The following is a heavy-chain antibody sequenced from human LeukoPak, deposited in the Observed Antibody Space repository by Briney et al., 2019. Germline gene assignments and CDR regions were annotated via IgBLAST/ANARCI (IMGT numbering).Heavy chain of an antibody. CDR3: VSDLCGGDDQ. D-gene: IGHD3-3*01. V-gene: IGHV3-74*01. CDR2: IDEGGKTI. J-gene: IGHJ5*02. Sequence: GGSLRLSCAASGFTFNNYWMHWVRQAPGKGLVWVSRIDEGGKTIDYADSVKGRFTISRDNAKDTLYLQMSSLRDEDTAVYYCVSDLCGGDDQWGRGTLVTVSS. CDR1: GFTFNNYW.